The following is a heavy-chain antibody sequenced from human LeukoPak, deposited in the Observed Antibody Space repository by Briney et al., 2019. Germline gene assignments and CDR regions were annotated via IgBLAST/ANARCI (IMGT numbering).Heavy chain of an antibody. CDR1: GGSIISSAYY. V-gene: IGHV4-30-4*08. CDR2: IYYSGST. D-gene: IGHD6-19*01. J-gene: IGHJ4*02. CDR3: VRTEVSSGSEDY. Sequence: PSETLSLTCTVSGGSIISSAYYWSWIHQPLGKGLEWIGYIYYSGSTYYNPSLKSRVTISLGTSKNQFSLKLSSVTAADTAVYYCVRTEVSSGSEDYWGQGTLVTVSS.